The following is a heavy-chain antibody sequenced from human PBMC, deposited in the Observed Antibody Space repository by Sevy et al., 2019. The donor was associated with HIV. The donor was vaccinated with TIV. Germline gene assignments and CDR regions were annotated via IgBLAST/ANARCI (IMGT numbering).Heavy chain of an antibody. D-gene: IGHD2-2*02. Sequence: GGSLRLSCAASGFTFSDYYMSWIRQAPGKGLEWVSYISSSGSTIYYADSVKGRFTISRDNAKNSLYLQMNSLIAEDTAVDYCARDYCSSTSCYMYYYYYYGMDVWGQGTTVTVSS. V-gene: IGHV3-11*01. J-gene: IGHJ6*02. CDR3: ARDYCSSTSCYMYYYYYYGMDV. CDR2: ISSSGSTI. CDR1: GFTFSDYY.